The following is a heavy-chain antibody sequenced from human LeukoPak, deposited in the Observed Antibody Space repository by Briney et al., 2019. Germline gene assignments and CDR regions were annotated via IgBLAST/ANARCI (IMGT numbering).Heavy chain of an antibody. J-gene: IGHJ4*02. CDR1: GGTFSSYA. Sequence: SVKVSCKASGGTFSSYAISWVRQAPGQGLEWMGRIIPILGIANYAQKFQGRVTITADKSTSTAYMELSSLRFEDTAVYYCASGYCSGGSCYRSDYWGQGTLVTVSS. V-gene: IGHV1-69*04. CDR2: IIPILGIA. CDR3: ASGYCSGGSCYRSDY. D-gene: IGHD2-15*01.